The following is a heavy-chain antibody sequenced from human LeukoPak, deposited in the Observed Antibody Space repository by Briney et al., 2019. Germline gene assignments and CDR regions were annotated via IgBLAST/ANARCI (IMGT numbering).Heavy chain of an antibody. Sequence: ASVKVSCKASGYTLTSYDINWVRQATGQGLEWMGWMNPNSGRTGYAQNFQGRITITRNTSISTADMELSSLRSEDTAVYYCTRETSSRYFDYWGQGTLVTASS. J-gene: IGHJ4*02. CDR1: GYTLTSYD. CDR3: TRETSSRYFDY. CDR2: MNPNSGRT. V-gene: IGHV1-8*01.